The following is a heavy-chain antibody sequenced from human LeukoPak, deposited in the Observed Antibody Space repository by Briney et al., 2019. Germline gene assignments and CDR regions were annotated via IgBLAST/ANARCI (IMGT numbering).Heavy chain of an antibody. J-gene: IGHJ6*02. CDR2: ISPSGTYT. V-gene: IGHV3-11*06. CDR3: ARGHYGMDV. CDR1: GFTFSDFY. Sequence: GGSLRLSCAASGFTFSDFYTSWVRQAPGKGLEWVSYISPSGTYTNYADSVKGRFTISRDNAKNSLFLQMNSLRAEDTGLYYCARGHYGMDVWGQGTTVTVPS.